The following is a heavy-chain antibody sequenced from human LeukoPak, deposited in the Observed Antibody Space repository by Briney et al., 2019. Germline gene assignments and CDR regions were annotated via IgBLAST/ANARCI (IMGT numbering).Heavy chain of an antibody. V-gene: IGHV1-69*04. CDR2: IIPILGIA. CDR1: GYTFTSYG. Sequence: ASVKVSCKASGYTFTSYGISWVRQAPGQGLEWMGRIIPILGIANYAQKFQGRVTITADKSTSTAYMELSSLRSEDTAVYYCARLKLNYYYYGMDVWGQGTTVTVSS. CDR3: ARLKLNYYYYGMDV. J-gene: IGHJ6*02. D-gene: IGHD1-1*01.